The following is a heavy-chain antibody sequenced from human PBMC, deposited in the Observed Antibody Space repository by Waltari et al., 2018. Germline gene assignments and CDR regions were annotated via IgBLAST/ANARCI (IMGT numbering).Heavy chain of an antibody. D-gene: IGHD5-12*01. J-gene: IGHJ2*01. Sequence: QVQLQESGPGLVKPSETLSLTCAVSGYSISSGYYWGWIRQPPGKGLEWIWSIYHSGSTYYNPSLKSRGTISVDTSKNQFSLKLSSVTAADTDVYYGARRPGAVDAINWYFDLWGRGTLVTVSS. V-gene: IGHV4-38-2*01. CDR1: GYSISSGYY. CDR2: IYHSGST. CDR3: ARRPGAVDAINWYFDL.